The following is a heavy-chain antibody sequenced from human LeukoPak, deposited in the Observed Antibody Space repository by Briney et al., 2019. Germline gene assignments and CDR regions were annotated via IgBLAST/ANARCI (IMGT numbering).Heavy chain of an antibody. V-gene: IGHV4-61*02. D-gene: IGHD6-6*01. CDR3: ARVQYSSSVDS. CDR2: IYTSGST. Sequence: SETLSLTCTVSGGSISSGSYYWSWIRQPAGKGLEWIGRIYTSGSTNYNPSLKSRVTISVDTSKNQFSLKLSSVTAADTAVYYCARVQYSSSVDSWGQGTLVTVSS. J-gene: IGHJ4*02. CDR1: GGSISSGSYY.